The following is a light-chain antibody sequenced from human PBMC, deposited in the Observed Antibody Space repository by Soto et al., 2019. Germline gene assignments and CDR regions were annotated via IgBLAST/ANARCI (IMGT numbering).Light chain of an antibody. CDR1: QSILHSSNNKNY. Sequence: DIVMTQSPDSLAVSLGERATINCKSSQSILHSSNNKNYLAWYQQKPGQPPHLLIYWASTRESGVPDRFSGSGSGTDFTLTISSLQAEDVAVCYCQQYYTTPYTFGQGTKLEIK. V-gene: IGKV4-1*01. J-gene: IGKJ2*01. CDR2: WAS. CDR3: QQYYTTPYT.